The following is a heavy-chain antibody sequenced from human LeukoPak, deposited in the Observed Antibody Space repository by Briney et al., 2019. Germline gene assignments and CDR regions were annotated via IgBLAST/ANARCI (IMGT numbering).Heavy chain of an antibody. CDR2: INHSGST. D-gene: IGHD2-15*01. V-gene: IGHV4-34*01. Sequence: SETLSLTCAVYGGSFSGYYWSWIRQPPGKGLEWIGEINHSGSTNYNPSLKSRVTISVDTSKNQFSLKLSSVTAADTAVYYCARRVVVVAATGFDYRGQGTLVTVSS. CDR1: GGSFSGYY. CDR3: ARRVVVVAATGFDY. J-gene: IGHJ4*02.